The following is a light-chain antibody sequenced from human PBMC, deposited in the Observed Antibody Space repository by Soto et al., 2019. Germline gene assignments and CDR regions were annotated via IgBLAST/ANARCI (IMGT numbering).Light chain of an antibody. J-gene: IGLJ6*01. Sequence: QSALTQPPSVSGSPGQSXXXSCTGTSSDVXXXXRVSWYQQPXGTAPKLLIYEVSNRPSGVPDRFSGSKSGNTTSLTISGLQAEDEDDYYCSLYTSSSFYVFGTGTKLTVL. CDR3: SLYTSSSFYV. CDR2: EVS. CDR1: SSDVXXXXR. V-gene: IGLV2-18*01.